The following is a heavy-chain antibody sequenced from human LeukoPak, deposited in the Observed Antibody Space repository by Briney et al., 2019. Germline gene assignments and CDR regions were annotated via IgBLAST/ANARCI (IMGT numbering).Heavy chain of an antibody. CDR2: IKQDKSEK. CDR3: VRDGMGGIRAFDI. CDR1: GFSFSSYW. V-gene: IGHV3-7*05. D-gene: IGHD3-3*02. Sequence: GGSLRLSCVATGFSFSSYWMSWVRQAPGRGLEWVANIKQDKSEKYYVDSVRGRFTISRDNAQNSLYLQMSSLRADDTAVYYCVRDGMGGIRAFDIWGQGTMVTVSS. J-gene: IGHJ3*02.